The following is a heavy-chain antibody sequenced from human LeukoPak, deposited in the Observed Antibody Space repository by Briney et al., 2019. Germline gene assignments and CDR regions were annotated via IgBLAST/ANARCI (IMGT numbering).Heavy chain of an antibody. D-gene: IGHD5-12*01. CDR2: ISWNSGSI. J-gene: IGHJ4*02. CDR3: AKDSSGGYGTDFDY. Sequence: GRSLRLSCAASGFTFDDYAMHWVRQAPGKGLEWVSSISWNSGSIGYADSVKGRFTISRDNAKNSLYLQMSSLRAEDTALYYCAKDSSGGYGTDFDYWGQGTLVTVSS. V-gene: IGHV3-9*01. CDR1: GFTFDDYA.